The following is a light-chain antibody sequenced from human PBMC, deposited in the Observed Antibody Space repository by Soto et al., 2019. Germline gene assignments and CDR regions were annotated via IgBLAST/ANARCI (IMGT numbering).Light chain of an antibody. CDR3: SSYAASNNFYFV. J-gene: IGLJ3*02. Sequence: QSVLTQPPSASGSPRQSVTISCTGTSSDVGGYNYVSWYQQYPGRAPKLMIYEVTKRPSAVADRFSGSKSGNAASLTVSGLKAEDEADYYCSSYAASNNFYFVFGGGTKLTVL. CDR2: EVT. V-gene: IGLV2-8*01. CDR1: SSDVGGYNY.